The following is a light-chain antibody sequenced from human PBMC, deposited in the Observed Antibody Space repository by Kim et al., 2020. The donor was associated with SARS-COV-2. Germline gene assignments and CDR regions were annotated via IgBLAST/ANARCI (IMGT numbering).Light chain of an antibody. Sequence: GQSITISCTEASSDVGGYKYVSWYQQYPGKAPKLMIYDVSKRPSGVSNRFSGSKSSNTASLTISGLQAEDEADYYCLSYTRSTTKVFGAGTKVTVL. CDR1: SSDVGGYKY. CDR3: LSYTRSTTKV. V-gene: IGLV2-14*03. J-gene: IGLJ1*01. CDR2: DVS.